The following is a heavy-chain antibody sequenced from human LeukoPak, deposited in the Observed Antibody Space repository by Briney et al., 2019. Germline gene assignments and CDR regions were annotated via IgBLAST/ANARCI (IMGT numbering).Heavy chain of an antibody. V-gene: IGHV4-39*07. D-gene: IGHD1-26*01. J-gene: IGHJ5*02. CDR1: GGSISSSSYY. CDR2: IYYSGST. Sequence: SETLSLTCTVSGGSISSSSYYWGWIRQPPGKGLEWIGSIYYSGSTYYNPSLKSRVTISVDTSKNQFSLKLSSVTAADTAVYYCARDVLGYSGSYRWFDPWGQGTLVTVSS. CDR3: ARDVLGYSGSYRWFDP.